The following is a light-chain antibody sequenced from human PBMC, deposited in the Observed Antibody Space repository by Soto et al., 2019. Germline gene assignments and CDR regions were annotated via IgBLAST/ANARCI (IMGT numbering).Light chain of an antibody. CDR2: DAA. Sequence: EIVLTQSPGTLSLSPGDTATLSCRASQSVSSSTYLAWYQQKPGQAPRLLIYDAATRATGIPDRFSGSGSGTDFTLTISRLEPEDFAVYYCQQYGSSPITFGQGTRLEIK. V-gene: IGKV3-20*01. CDR3: QQYGSSPIT. CDR1: QSVSSSTY. J-gene: IGKJ5*01.